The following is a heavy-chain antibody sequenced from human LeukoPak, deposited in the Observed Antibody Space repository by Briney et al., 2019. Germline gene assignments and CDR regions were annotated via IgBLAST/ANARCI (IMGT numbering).Heavy chain of an antibody. J-gene: IGHJ4*02. V-gene: IGHV3-23*01. Sequence: GGSLRLSCAASGFNFDSYTMTWVRQAAEKGLQWVSVLSASGDYTNYADSVKGRFTIFRDNSKNTLYLQMNSLRVEDTAVYYCIRGSGYTALDRDVFANWGRGTLVTVSS. CDR1: GFNFDSYT. CDR3: IRGSGYTALDRDVFAN. CDR2: LSASGDYT. D-gene: IGHD3-3*01.